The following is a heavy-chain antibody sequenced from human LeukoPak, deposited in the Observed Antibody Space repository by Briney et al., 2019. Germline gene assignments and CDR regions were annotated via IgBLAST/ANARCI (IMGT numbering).Heavy chain of an antibody. Sequence: GGSLRLSCAASGFTFSSYAMHWVRQAPGKGLEYVSAISSNGGSTYYANSVKGRFTISRDNSKNTLYLQMGSLRAEDMAVYYCARDVRGYSYGSYYYYYYYMDVWGKGPTVTVSS. D-gene: IGHD5-18*01. CDR2: ISSNGGST. CDR1: GFTFSSYA. CDR3: ARDVRGYSYGSYYYYYYYMDV. V-gene: IGHV3-64*01. J-gene: IGHJ6*03.